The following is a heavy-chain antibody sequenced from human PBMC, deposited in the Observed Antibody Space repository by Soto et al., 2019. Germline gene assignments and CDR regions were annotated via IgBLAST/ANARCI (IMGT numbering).Heavy chain of an antibody. D-gene: IGHD1-7*01. CDR1: GFTFNIAA. Sequence: EVQLVDSGGGLVQPGGSLKLFCAASGFTFNIAAIHWVRQASGKGLEWVGLIRNKANGYATAYAASVRGRITVSRDDSKNMAFLEINSLKTEDTAVYYCARQGVALELDLWGQGTLVTVSS. CDR3: ARQGVALELDL. J-gene: IGHJ5*02. CDR2: IRNKANGYAT. V-gene: IGHV3-73*01.